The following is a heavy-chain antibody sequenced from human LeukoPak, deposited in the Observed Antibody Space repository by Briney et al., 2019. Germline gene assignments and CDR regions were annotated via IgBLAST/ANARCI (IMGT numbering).Heavy chain of an antibody. CDR1: GYTFTGYY. V-gene: IGHV1-2*02. CDR2: INPNSGGT. J-gene: IGHJ5*02. Sequence: ASVKVSCKASGYTFTGYYMRWVRQAPGQGLEWRGWINPNSGGTNYAQKFQGRVTMTRDTSISTAYMELSRLRSDDTAVYYCARERAVEQWLGYNWFDPWGQGTLVTVSS. CDR3: ARERAVEQWLGYNWFDP. D-gene: IGHD6-19*01.